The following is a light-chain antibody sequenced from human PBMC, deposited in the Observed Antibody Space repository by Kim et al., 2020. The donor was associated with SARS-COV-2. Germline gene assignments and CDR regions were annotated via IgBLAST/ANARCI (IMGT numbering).Light chain of an antibody. V-gene: IGLV3-21*04. CDR1: NIGSKS. Sequence: SYELTQPPSVSVAPGNTARITCGGNNIGSKSVHWYQQKPGQAPVLVIYYDSDRPSGIPERFSGSNSGNTATLTISRVEAGDEADYYCQVWDSSSDHRVFGEGTQLTVL. J-gene: IGLJ3*02. CDR3: QVWDSSSDHRV. CDR2: YDS.